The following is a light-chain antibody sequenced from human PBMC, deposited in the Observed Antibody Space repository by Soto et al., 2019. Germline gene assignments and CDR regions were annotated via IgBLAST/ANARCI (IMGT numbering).Light chain of an antibody. CDR2: AAS. V-gene: IGKV1-27*01. CDR3: QNGISAPPT. Sequence: DVEISQCPSSQSKTVGDRVTITCRASQGISNYLAWYQQKPGKVPKLLIYAASTLQSGVPSRFSGSGSGTDFTLTISSLLPDDVATYCLQNGISAPPTFG. J-gene: IGKJ4*02. CDR1: QGISNY.